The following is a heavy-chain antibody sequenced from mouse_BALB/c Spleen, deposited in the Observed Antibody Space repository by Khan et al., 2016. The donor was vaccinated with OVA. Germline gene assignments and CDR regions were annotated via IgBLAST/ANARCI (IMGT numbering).Heavy chain of an antibody. V-gene: IGHV5-6*01. CDR3: ARLADYYDSAGFAY. CDR2: VSTGGGYT. CDR1: GFTFSTYG. Sequence: EVQVVESGGDLVKPGGSLKLSCAASGFTFSTYGMSWVRQTPDKRLEWVATVSTGGGYTYYPDSVKGRFTISRDNAKNTLYLQMSSLKSEDTAMFYCARLADYYDSAGFAYWGQGTLVTVSA. J-gene: IGHJ3*01. D-gene: IGHD1-1*01.